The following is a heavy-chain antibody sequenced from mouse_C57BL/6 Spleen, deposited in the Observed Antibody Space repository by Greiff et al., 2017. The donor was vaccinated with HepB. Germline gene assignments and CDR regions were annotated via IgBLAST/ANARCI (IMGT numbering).Heavy chain of an antibody. CDR3: ARGQLGGFAY. D-gene: IGHD3-2*01. Sequence: VKLVESGPGLVAPSQSLSITCTVSGFSLTSYGVDWVRQSPGKGLEWLGVIWGVGSTNYNSALKSRLSISKDNSKSQVFLKMNSLQTDDTAMYYCARGQLGGFAYWGQGTLVTVSA. CDR2: IWGVGST. CDR1: GFSLTSYG. V-gene: IGHV2-6*01. J-gene: IGHJ3*01.